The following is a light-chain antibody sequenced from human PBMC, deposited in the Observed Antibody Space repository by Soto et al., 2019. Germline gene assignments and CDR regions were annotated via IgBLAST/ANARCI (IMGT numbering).Light chain of an antibody. CDR3: ETWDSNTHTV. CDR1: SGHSTYT. V-gene: IGLV4-60*03. CDR2: IERSGSY. J-gene: IGLJ7*01. Sequence: QAVVTQSSSASACLGSSVKLTCTLSSGHSTYTIAWHQQQPGKAPRYLMKIERSGSYNKGSGVPDRFSGSSSGADRYLTISNLQSEDEADYYCETWDSNTHTVFGGGTQLTV.